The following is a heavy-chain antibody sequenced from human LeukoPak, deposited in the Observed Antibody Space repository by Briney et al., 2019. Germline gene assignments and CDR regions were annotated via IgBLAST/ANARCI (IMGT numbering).Heavy chain of an antibody. CDR1: GFTFSSYA. V-gene: IGHV3-23*01. CDR3: ARDRVAAAGTGYYGMDV. J-gene: IGHJ6*02. Sequence: GGSLRLSCAASGFTFSSYAMGWVRQAPGKGLEWVSAISGSGGSTYYADSVKGRFTISRDNSKNTLYLQMNSLRAEDTAVYYCARDRVAAAGTGYYGMDVWGQGTTVTVSS. D-gene: IGHD6-13*01. CDR2: ISGSGGST.